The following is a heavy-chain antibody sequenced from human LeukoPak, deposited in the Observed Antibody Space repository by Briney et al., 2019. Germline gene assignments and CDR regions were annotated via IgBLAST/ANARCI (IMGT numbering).Heavy chain of an antibody. J-gene: IGHJ4*02. CDR3: AKVRSGSSNWALRIFDN. CDR1: GFVLSMYW. D-gene: IGHD6-13*01. V-gene: IGHV3-74*01. Sequence: GGSLRLSCAASGFVLSMYWMHWVRQAPGKGLVWVSRIDTDVSNTDYADSVKGRFTISRDNSNNTLYVQMNSLRADDTAVYYCAKVRSGSSNWALRIFDNWGQGTLVTVSS. CDR2: IDTDVSNT.